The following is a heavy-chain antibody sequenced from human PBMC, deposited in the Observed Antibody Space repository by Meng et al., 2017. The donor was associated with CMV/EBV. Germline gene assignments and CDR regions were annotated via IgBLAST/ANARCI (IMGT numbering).Heavy chain of an antibody. J-gene: IGHJ4*02. CDR2: INSDGSST. Sequence: GGSLRLSCAASGFTFSSYWMHWVRQAPGKGLVWVSRINSDGSSTSYADSVKGRFTISRDNAKNTMYLQMNSLRAEDPAVYYCARGGWGAGSDYWGQGTLVTVSS. CDR1: GFTFSSYW. D-gene: IGHD1-26*01. CDR3: ARGGWGAGSDY. V-gene: IGHV3-74*01.